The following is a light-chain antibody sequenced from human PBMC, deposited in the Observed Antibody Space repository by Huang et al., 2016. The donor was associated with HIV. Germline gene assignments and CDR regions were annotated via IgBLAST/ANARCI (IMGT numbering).Light chain of an antibody. CDR1: QSVDTY. CDR2: DAS. V-gene: IGKV3-20*01. CDR3: QQSHSSPRT. Sequence: EILLTQFPGTLSLSPGERVILSCRASQSVDTYLAWYQQRPGQPPRLLIYDASSRAIGIPDRFSGSGSGTDFTLTISRLELEDFAVYFCQQSHSSPRTFGQGARLDI. J-gene: IGKJ2*01.